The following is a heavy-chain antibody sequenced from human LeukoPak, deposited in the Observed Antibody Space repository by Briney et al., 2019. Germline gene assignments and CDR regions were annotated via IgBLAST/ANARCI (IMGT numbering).Heavy chain of an antibody. D-gene: IGHD6-19*01. J-gene: IGHJ4*02. V-gene: IGHV1-46*01. Sequence: ASVKVSCKASGYTFTSYYMHWVRQAPGQGLEWMGIINPNGGSATYAQKFQGRVTMTRDTSTSTVYMELSSLRSEDTAVYYCARAEGSGWSDYWGQGTLVTVSS. CDR3: ARAEGSGWSDY. CDR1: GYTFTSYY. CDR2: INPNGGSA.